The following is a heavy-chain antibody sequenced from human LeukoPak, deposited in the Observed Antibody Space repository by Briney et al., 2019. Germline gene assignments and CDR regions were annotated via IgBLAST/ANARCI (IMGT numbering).Heavy chain of an antibody. D-gene: IGHD5-12*01. CDR3: AGARDYIVVDF. Sequence: GGSPRLSCAASGFTVSSNYMNWVRQAPGKGLEWASVLYSAGNTYYADSVKGRFTISRDNSKNTLFLQMDSLRPEDTAVYYCAGARDYIVVDFWGQGTLVTVSS. CDR1: GFTVSSNY. J-gene: IGHJ4*02. V-gene: IGHV3-66*02. CDR2: LYSAGNT.